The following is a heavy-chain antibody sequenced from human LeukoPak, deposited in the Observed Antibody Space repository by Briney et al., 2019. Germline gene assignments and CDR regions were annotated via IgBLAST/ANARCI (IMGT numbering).Heavy chain of an antibody. V-gene: IGHV4-39*02. D-gene: IGHD4-23*01. Sequence: SETLSLTCSVSGGSISSSNYYWGWIRQPPGEGLEWIATIYYSGSTYYNPSLKSRVTIFIDTSKNDFSLKLSSVTAADTAVYYRARGGSYGGNYYYYYMDVWGKGTTVTVSS. CDR3: ARGGSYGGNYYYYYMDV. CDR1: GGSISSSNYY. J-gene: IGHJ6*03. CDR2: IYYSGST.